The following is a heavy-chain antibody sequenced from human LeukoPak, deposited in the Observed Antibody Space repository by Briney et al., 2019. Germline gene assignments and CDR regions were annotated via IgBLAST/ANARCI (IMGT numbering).Heavy chain of an antibody. CDR1: GFTFSSYG. V-gene: IGHV3-30*18. D-gene: IGHD1-1*01. CDR2: ISYDGSNK. J-gene: IGHJ4*02. Sequence: GGSLRLSCAASGFTFSSYGMHWVRQAPGKGLEWVAVISYDGSNKYYADSVKGRFTISRDNSKNTLYLQMNSLRLEDTAIYYCAKGQELDDGVFDSWGQGTRVTVSS. CDR3: AKGQELDDGVFDS.